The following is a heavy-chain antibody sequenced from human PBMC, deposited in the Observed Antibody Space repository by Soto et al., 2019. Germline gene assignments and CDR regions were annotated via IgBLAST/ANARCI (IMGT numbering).Heavy chain of an antibody. D-gene: IGHD3-10*01. Sequence: QVQLQQWGAGLLKPSETLCLTCAVYGGSFSGYYWSWIRQPPGKGLEWIGEINHSGSTNYNPSLKSRVTISVDTSKNQFSLKLSSVTAADTAVYYCARDRRLITMVRGVSLWFDPWGQGTLVTVSS. V-gene: IGHV4-34*01. CDR3: ARDRRLITMVRGVSLWFDP. CDR2: INHSGST. J-gene: IGHJ5*02. CDR1: GGSFSGYY.